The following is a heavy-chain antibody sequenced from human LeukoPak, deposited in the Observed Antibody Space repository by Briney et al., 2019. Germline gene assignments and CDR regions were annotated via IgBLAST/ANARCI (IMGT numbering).Heavy chain of an antibody. V-gene: IGHV1-8*02. CDR3: ARGLLGFMRSDYSNYWDNWFDP. CDR2: MNPNSGNT. D-gene: IGHD4-11*01. CDR1: GYTFTTFD. Sequence: ASVKVSCKASGYTFTTFDINRVRQATGQGLEWMGWMNPNSGNTGYAQRFQGRVTMTRNTSISTAYMELSSLRSEDTAVYYCARGLLGFMRSDYSNYWDNWFDPWGQGTLVTVSS. J-gene: IGHJ5*02.